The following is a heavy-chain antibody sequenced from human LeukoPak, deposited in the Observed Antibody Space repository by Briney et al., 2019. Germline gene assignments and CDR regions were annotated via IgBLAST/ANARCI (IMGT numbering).Heavy chain of an antibody. CDR3: ARASGGDGYKDAFDI. Sequence: GGSLRLSCEASGFTFSSYAMSWVRQAPGKGLEWVSVISNSAGNTYYADSVKGRFTISRDNSKNTLYLQMNSQRAEDTAAYYCARASGGDGYKDAFDIWGQGTMVTVSS. CDR1: GFTFSSYA. CDR2: ISNSAGNT. V-gene: IGHV3-23*01. J-gene: IGHJ3*02. D-gene: IGHD5-24*01.